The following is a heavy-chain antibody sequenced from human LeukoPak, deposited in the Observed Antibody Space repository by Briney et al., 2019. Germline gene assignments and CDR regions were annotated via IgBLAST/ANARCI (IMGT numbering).Heavy chain of an antibody. Sequence: PSETLSLTCTASGGSISSYFWTWIRQPPGKRLEWIGYIYSGGNTNYNPSLRSRVTFSVDTSKNQFSLKLRSVTAADTAVYYCARAVGLSAAAGLFDYWGQGTLVTVSS. CDR1: GGSISSYF. CDR2: IYSGGNT. V-gene: IGHV4-59*01. J-gene: IGHJ4*02. D-gene: IGHD6-13*01. CDR3: ARAVGLSAAAGLFDY.